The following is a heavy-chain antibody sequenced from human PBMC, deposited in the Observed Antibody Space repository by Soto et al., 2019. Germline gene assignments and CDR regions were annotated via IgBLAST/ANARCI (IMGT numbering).Heavy chain of an antibody. J-gene: IGHJ6*03. CDR1: GFTFSSYA. D-gene: IGHD3-3*01. Sequence: GGSLRLSCAASGFTFSSYAMHWVRQAPGKGLEYVSAISSNGGSTYYANSVKGRFTISRDNSKNTLYLQMGSLRAEDMAVYYCARDLYYDFSYYMDVWGKGTTVTVSS. V-gene: IGHV3-64*01. CDR2: ISSNGGST. CDR3: ARDLYYDFSYYMDV.